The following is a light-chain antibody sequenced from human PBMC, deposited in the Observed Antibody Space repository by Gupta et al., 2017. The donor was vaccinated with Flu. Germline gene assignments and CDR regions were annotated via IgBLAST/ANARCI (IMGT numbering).Light chain of an antibody. CDR3: AAWDDSRNGWV. V-gene: IGLV1-44*01. CDR2: SNN. J-gene: IGLJ3*02. Sequence: HSVLPQPPSASGPPGQRVTIPCSGSSSTIGSNTVTWYQQPPGTAPKLLTYSNNQRPSGVPDRFSGSKSGTSAALAISGLQAEDEADYYCAAWDDSRNGWVFGGGTKLTVL. CDR1: SSTIGSNT.